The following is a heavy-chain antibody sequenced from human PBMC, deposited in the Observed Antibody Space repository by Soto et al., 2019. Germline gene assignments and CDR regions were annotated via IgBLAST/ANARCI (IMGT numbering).Heavy chain of an antibody. Sequence: TLSLTCTVSGGSISGSSYYWGWIRQPPGKGLEWIGSIYYSGSTYYNPSLKSRVTISVDTSKNQFSLKLSSVTAADTAVYYCASPKIAFYNWFDPWGQGTLVTVSS. V-gene: IGHV4-39*01. J-gene: IGHJ5*02. CDR3: ASPKIAFYNWFDP. CDR1: GGSISGSSYY. D-gene: IGHD3-3*02. CDR2: IYYSGST.